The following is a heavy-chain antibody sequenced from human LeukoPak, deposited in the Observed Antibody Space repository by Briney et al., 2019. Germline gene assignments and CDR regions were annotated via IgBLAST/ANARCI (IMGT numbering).Heavy chain of an antibody. D-gene: IGHD6-13*01. CDR3: ARRPYSSSSDY. V-gene: IGHV4-34*01. CDR1: GGSFSGYY. J-gene: IGHJ4*02. Sequence: SETLSLTCAVYGGSFSGYYWSWIRPPPGKGLEWIGEINHSGSTNYNPSLKSRVTISVDTSKNQFSLKLSSVTAADTAVYYCARRPYSSSSDYWGQGTLATVSS. CDR2: INHSGST.